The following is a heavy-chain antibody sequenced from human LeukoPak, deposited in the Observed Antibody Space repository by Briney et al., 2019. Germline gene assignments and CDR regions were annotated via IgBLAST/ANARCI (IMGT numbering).Heavy chain of an antibody. D-gene: IGHD4-17*01. V-gene: IGHV3-30*02. J-gene: IGHJ4*02. Sequence: GGSLRLSGAASGFTFSRYGMHWVRQAPGKGLEWVAFIQSDGTDKYYIDSVKGRFTISRDKSKNTLYLQMNSLRVEDSAVYFCARDGTRSSDYWGQGTLVTVSS. CDR1: GFTFSRYG. CDR3: ARDGTRSSDY. CDR2: IQSDGTDK.